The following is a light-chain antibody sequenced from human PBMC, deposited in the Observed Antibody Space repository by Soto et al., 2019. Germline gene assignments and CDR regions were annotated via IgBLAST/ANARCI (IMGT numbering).Light chain of an antibody. CDR3: SSNTNKDTLL. CDR2: DVT. CDR1: SSDVGGYDH. V-gene: IGLV2-14*03. Sequence: QSALTQPASVSGSPGQSITISCTGTSSDVGGYDHVSWYQQHPGKAPKLIIYDVTVRPSGISPRFSGSKSDNTASLAVSGVQPEDEADYYCSSNTNKDTLLFGGGTKLTVL. J-gene: IGLJ3*02.